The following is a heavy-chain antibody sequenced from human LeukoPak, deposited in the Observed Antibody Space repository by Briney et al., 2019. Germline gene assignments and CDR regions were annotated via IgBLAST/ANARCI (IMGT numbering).Heavy chain of an antibody. V-gene: IGHV1-69*05. CDR3: ARDDGGSYLYYYYYYMDV. CDR1: GGTFSSYA. J-gene: IGHJ6*03. Sequence: ASVKVSCKASGGTFSSYAISWVRQAPGQGLEWMGGIIPIFGTANYAQKFQGRVTMTRDTSISTAYMELSRLRSDDTAVYYCARDDGGSYLYYYYYYMDVWGKGTTVTISS. D-gene: IGHD1-26*01. CDR2: IIPIFGTA.